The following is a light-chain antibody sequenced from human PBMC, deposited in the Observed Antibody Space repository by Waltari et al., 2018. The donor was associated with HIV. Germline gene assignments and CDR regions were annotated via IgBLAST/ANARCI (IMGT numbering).Light chain of an antibody. CDR3: SSYTGSSTLWV. J-gene: IGLJ3*02. CDR1: SSYVGRYKY. CDR2: EVS. V-gene: IGLV2-14*01. Sequence: QSALTQPASVSGSPGQSITISCTGTSSYVGRYKYVSWYQQHPGQAPKLIVYEVSNRPAGVSNRFSGSKSGNTASLTISGLQAEDEADYYCSSYTGSSTLWVFGGGTKLTVL.